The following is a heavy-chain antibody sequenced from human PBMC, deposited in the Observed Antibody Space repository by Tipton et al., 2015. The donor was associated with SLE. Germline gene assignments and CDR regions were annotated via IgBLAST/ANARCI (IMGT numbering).Heavy chain of an antibody. D-gene: IGHD1-1*01. V-gene: IGHV4-4*07. J-gene: IGHJ6*03. CDR2: VDDCGST. CDR1: GGSVSSYY. Sequence: TLSLTCTVSGGSVSSYYWIWIRQPAGKGLEWLGHVDDCGSTYYNPSLKTRLTMSVDTSRDQFSLTLNSVTAADTGIYYCARGREWNWSPYYMDVWGKGTTVTVSS. CDR3: ARGREWNWSPYYMDV.